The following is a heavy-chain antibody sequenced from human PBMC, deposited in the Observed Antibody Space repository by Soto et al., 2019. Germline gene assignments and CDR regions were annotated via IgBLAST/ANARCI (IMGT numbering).Heavy chain of an antibody. CDR1: GFTFSSYS. CDR3: AREIDFWSGYYDY. J-gene: IGHJ4*02. V-gene: IGHV3-21*01. Sequence: GGSLRLSCAASGFTFSSYSMNWVRQAPGKGLEWVSYISSSSSYIYYADSVKGRFTISRDNAKNSLYLQMNSLRAEDTAVYYCAREIDFWSGYYDYWGQGTLVTVSS. D-gene: IGHD3-3*01. CDR2: ISSSSSYI.